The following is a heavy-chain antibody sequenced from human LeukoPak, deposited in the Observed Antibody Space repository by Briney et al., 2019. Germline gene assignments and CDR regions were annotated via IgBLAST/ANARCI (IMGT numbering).Heavy chain of an antibody. CDR1: GGSFSSGDYY. Sequence: PSETLSLTCTVSGGSFSSGDYYWSWIRQPPGTGLEWIGYIYYSGSTYYNPSLKSRVTISVDTSKNQFSLKLSSVTAADTAVYYCAREHCTNGVCYTANWFDPWGQGTLVTVSS. D-gene: IGHD2-8*01. CDR2: IYYSGST. J-gene: IGHJ5*02. V-gene: IGHV4-30-4*01. CDR3: AREHCTNGVCYTANWFDP.